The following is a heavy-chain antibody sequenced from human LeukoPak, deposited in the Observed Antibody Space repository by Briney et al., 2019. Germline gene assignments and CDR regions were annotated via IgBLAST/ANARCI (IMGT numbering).Heavy chain of an antibody. CDR3: AKSGGYGLIDY. V-gene: IGHV4-39*01. J-gene: IGHJ4*02. Sequence: SETLSLTCAFSGASISGSNYYWGWIRQPPGKGLEWIGNIYSSGSTYYNASLQSRVTISIDTSKNQFSLRLNSVTAADTAMYYCAKSGGYGLIDYWSQGTRVTVSS. D-gene: IGHD1-26*01. CDR2: IYSSGST. CDR1: GASISGSNYY.